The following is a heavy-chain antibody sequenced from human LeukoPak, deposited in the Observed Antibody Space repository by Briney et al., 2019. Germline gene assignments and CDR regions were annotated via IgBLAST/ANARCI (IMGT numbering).Heavy chain of an antibody. CDR1: GFTFSSYA. J-gene: IGHJ4*02. CDR2: IWYDGSNK. V-gene: IGHV3-33*08. Sequence: GGSLRLSCAASGFTFSSYAMSWVRQAPGKGLEWVAVIWYDGSNKYYADSVKGRFTISRDNSKNTLYLQMNSLRAEDTAVYYCARATLNSGYYFAYWGQGTLVTVSS. D-gene: IGHD3-22*01. CDR3: ARATLNSGYYFAY.